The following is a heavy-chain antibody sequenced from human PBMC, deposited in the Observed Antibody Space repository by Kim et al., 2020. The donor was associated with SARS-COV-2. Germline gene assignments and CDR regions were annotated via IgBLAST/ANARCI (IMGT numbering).Heavy chain of an antibody. CDR3: AVIAVAGTSYYYYGMDV. CDR1: GYTFTSYG. Sequence: ASVKVSCKASGYTFTSYGISWVRQAPGQGLEWMGWISAYNGNTNYAQKLQGRVTMTTDTSTSTAYMELRSLRSDDTAVYYCAVIAVAGTSYYYYGMDVWGQGTTVTVSS. V-gene: IGHV1-18*01. CDR2: ISAYNGNT. D-gene: IGHD6-19*01. J-gene: IGHJ6*02.